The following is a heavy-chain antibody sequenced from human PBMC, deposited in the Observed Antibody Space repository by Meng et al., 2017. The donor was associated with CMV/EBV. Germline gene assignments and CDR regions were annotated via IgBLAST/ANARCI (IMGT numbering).Heavy chain of an antibody. D-gene: IGHD6-13*01. CDR3: ARGGIAAAGPFDY. CDR2: INHSGST. Sequence: QGRLQQWGAGLLKPSETLALPCAVYGGSFSGYYWSWIRQPPGKGLEWIGEINHSGSTNYNPSLKSRVTISVDTSKNQFSLKLSSVTAADTAVYYCARGGIAAAGPFDYWGQGTLVTVSS. V-gene: IGHV4-34*01. CDR1: GGSFSGYY. J-gene: IGHJ4*02.